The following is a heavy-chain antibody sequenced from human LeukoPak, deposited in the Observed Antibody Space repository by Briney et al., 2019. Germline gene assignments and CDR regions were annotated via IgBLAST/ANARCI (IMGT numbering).Heavy chain of an antibody. D-gene: IGHD3-22*01. CDR1: GFTFSSYD. CDR3: AKDYYDSSGYSVLDY. J-gene: IGHJ4*02. Sequence: GGSLRLSCAASGFTFSSYDMHWVRQAPGKGLEWVAVISYDGSNKYYADSVKGRFTISRDNSKNTLYLQMNSLRAEDTAVYYCAKDYYDSSGYSVLDYWGQGTLVTVSS. V-gene: IGHV3-30*18. CDR2: ISYDGSNK.